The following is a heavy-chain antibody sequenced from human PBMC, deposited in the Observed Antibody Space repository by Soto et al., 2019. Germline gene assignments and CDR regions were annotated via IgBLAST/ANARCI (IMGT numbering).Heavy chain of an antibody. Sequence: QVLLVQSGADVKKPGASVKVSCKTSGYTFTEFDINWVRQAPGQGLEWMGWMNTNTGNTGYAQKFQGRVSMTRDTSNSTAYRELRRLRSDDTTVYYCARVVRIFGGHAGYWGQVTLDTGSS. CDR1: GYTFTEFD. J-gene: IGHJ4*02. D-gene: IGHD3-3*02. CDR2: MNTNTGNT. CDR3: ARVVRIFGGHAGY. V-gene: IGHV1-8*01.